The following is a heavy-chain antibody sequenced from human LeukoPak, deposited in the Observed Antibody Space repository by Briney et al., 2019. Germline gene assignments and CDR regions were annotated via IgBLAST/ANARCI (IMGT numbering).Heavy chain of an antibody. V-gene: IGHV3-30-3*01. CDR1: GFTFSNYA. D-gene: IGHD3-10*01. J-gene: IGHJ4*02. CDR2: ISDDGSRQ. Sequence: GGSLRLSCAATGFTFSNYAIHWGRQAPGKGLEWVAFISDDGSRQHYADSVKGRFTISRDNSKNTLNLQMNSLRAEDTAVYYCVKDRTGTYTLDYWGQGALVTVSS. CDR3: VKDRTGTYTLDY.